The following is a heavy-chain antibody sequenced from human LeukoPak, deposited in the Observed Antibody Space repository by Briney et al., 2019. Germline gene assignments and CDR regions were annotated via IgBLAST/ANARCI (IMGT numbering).Heavy chain of an antibody. CDR1: GFTFSDYY. V-gene: IGHV3-11*04. D-gene: IGHD1-7*01. Sequence: GSLRLSCAASGFTFSDYYMSWIRQAPGKGLEWVSYISSSGSTIYYADSVKGRFTISRDNAKNSLYLQMNSLRAEDTAVYYCARSRDRSWNSLIYYWGQGTLVTVSS. CDR3: ARSRDRSWNSLIYY. CDR2: ISSSGSTI. J-gene: IGHJ4*02.